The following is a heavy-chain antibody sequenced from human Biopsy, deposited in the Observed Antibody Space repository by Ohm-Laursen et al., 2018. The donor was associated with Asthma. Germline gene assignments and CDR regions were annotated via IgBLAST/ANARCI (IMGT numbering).Heavy chain of an antibody. D-gene: IGHD2-15*01. CDR1: GGSVSSGSYY. CDR3: ARVPTTLRYFDL. V-gene: IGHV4-61*01. CDR2: ISYSGST. Sequence: SETLSLTCTVSGGSVSSGSYYWSWIRQPPGKGLAWVSYISYSGSTDYNPSLKSRLTISMDTSKNQFSLMLSSVTAADTAVYYCARVPTTLRYFDLWGRGTLVTVSS. J-gene: IGHJ2*01.